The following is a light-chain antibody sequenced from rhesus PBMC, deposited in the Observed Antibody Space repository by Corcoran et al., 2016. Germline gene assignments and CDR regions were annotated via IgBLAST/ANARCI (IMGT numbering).Light chain of an antibody. J-gene: IGKJ2*01. CDR1: QGISTS. Sequence: IQITQSPSSLSAYVGDRVTIPCQASQGISTSISWYQQKPGKAPNLLYDGASHLQSGVPSRFIGSGCGTVLSVTIRSMVPEDFATYCWQQHDTYPYSFGQWTKVELK. CDR2: GAS. V-gene: IGKV1-33*02. CDR3: QQHDTYPYS.